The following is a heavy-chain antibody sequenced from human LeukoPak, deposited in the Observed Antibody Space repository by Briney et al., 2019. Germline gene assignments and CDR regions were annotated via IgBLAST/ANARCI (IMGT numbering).Heavy chain of an antibody. CDR2: ISGSSSYI. CDR3: ARVVWGQLTYYFDY. V-gene: IGHV3-21*01. J-gene: IGHJ4*02. Sequence: GGSLRLSCAASGFTFSNAWMSWVRQAPGKGLEWVSSISGSSSYIYYADSVKGRFTISRDNAKNSLYLQMHSLRAEDTAVYYCARVVWGQLTYYFDYWGQGTLVTVSS. D-gene: IGHD3-16*01. CDR1: GFTFSNAW.